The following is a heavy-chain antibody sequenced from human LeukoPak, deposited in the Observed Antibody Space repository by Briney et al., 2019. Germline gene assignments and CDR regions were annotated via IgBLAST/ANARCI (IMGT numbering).Heavy chain of an antibody. CDR3: ARDLPYYYDSSGYFVGVY. Sequence: GGSLRLSCAASGFTFSSYSMNCVRQAPGKGLEWVSYISRSSSTIYYADSVKGRFTISRDNAKNSLYLQMNSLRAEDTAVYYCARDLPYYYDSSGYFVGVYWGQGTLVTVSS. J-gene: IGHJ4*02. D-gene: IGHD3-22*01. V-gene: IGHV3-48*01. CDR1: GFTFSSYS. CDR2: ISRSSSTI.